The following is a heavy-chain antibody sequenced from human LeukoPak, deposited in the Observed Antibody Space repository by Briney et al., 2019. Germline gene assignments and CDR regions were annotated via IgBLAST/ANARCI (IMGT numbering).Heavy chain of an antibody. D-gene: IGHD2-15*01. V-gene: IGHV3-21*01. J-gene: IGHJ4*02. CDR1: GFTFSSYW. Sequence: PGGSLRLSCAASGFTFSSYWMNWVRQAPGKGLEWVSSISSSSSYIYYADSVKGRFTISRDNAKNALYLQMNSLRAEDTAVYYCARDVAATGQGFDYWGQGTLVTVSS. CDR2: ISSSSSYI. CDR3: ARDVAATGQGFDY.